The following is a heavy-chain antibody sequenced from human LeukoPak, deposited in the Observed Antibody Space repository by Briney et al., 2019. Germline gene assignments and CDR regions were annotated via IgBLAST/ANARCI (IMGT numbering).Heavy chain of an antibody. CDR1: GFTVSSNY. CDR2: IWSDGST. CDR3: ARGLPGYEFGLRGALFDQ. D-gene: IGHD3-10*01. Sequence: SGGSLRLSCAVSGFTVSSNYMSWVRQAPGKGLEWVSVIWSDGSTHYADSVKGRFTISRDNSKNTVYFQMNSLRAEDTAVYYCARGLPGYEFGLRGALFDQWGQGTLVTVSS. V-gene: IGHV3-53*01. J-gene: IGHJ4*02.